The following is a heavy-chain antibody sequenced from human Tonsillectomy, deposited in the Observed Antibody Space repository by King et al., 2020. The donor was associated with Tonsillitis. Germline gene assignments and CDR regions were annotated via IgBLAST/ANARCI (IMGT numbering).Heavy chain of an antibody. V-gene: IGHV3-21*01. D-gene: IGHD3-22*01. CDR3: AREGVGGYGLGCDTSGPFDY. CDR1: GFTFNTYT. J-gene: IGHJ4*02. CDR2: ISSSSSYI. Sequence: VQLVESGGGLVKPGGSLRLSCAASGFTFNTYTMNWVRQAPGKGLEWVSSISSSSSYIYYADSVKGRFTISRDNAKNSLYLQMNSLRAEDTAVYYCAREGVGGYGLGCDTSGPFDYWGQGTLVTVSS.